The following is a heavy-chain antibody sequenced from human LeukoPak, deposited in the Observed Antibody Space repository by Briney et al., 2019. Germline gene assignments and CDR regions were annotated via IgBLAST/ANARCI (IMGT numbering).Heavy chain of an antibody. CDR3: ARVMRSGWLYYFDY. D-gene: IGHD6-19*01. V-gene: IGHV3-30*03. Sequence: GGSLRLSCAASGFTFSSYGMHWVRQAPGKGLEGVAVISYDGSNKYYADSVKGRFTISRDNSKNTLYLQMNSLRAEDTAVYYCARVMRSGWLYYFDYWGQGTLVTVSS. CDR2: ISYDGSNK. J-gene: IGHJ4*02. CDR1: GFTFSSYG.